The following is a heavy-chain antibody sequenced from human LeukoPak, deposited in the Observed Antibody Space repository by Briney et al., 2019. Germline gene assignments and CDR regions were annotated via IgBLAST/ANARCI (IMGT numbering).Heavy chain of an antibody. CDR3: ARHDTSMDTGFDY. CDR2: INHSGST. D-gene: IGHD5-18*01. CDR1: GGSISSYY. V-gene: IGHV4-34*01. J-gene: IGHJ4*02. Sequence: PSETLSLTCTVSGGSISSYYWSWIRQPPGKGLEWIGEINHSGSTNYNPSLKSRVTISVDTSKNQFSLKLSSVTAADTAVYYCARHDTSMDTGFDYWGQGTLVTVSS.